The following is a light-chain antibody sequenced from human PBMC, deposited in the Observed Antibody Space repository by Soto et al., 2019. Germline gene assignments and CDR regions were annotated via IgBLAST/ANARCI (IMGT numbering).Light chain of an antibody. J-gene: IGLJ3*02. CDR3: QVWDSSSDHVV. CDR2: DDN. V-gene: IGLV3-21*02. CDR1: SISSKS. Sequence: SSELTQPPSVSVAPGQTARFTCEGNSISSKSVHWYQQKPGQAPVMVVYDDNDRPSGIPERFSGSNSRDTATLTITRVEAGDEADYYCQVWDSSSDHVVFGGGTKLTVL.